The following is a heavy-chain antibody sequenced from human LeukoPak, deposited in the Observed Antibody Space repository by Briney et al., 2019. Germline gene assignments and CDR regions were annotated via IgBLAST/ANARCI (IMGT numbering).Heavy chain of an antibody. Sequence: SETLSLTCTASGGSISSYYWSWIRQPPGKGLEWIGYIYYSGSTNYNPSLKSRVTISVDTSKNQFSLKLSSVTAADTAVYYCARDPYFDYWGQGTLVTVSS. J-gene: IGHJ4*02. V-gene: IGHV4-59*01. CDR2: IYYSGST. CDR1: GGSISSYY. CDR3: ARDPYFDY.